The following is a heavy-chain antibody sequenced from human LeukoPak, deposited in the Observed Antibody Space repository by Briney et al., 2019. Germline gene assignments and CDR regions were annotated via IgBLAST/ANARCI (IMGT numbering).Heavy chain of an antibody. CDR1: GFTFSAYN. CDR2: ITSSSSYM. Sequence: GGSLRLSCAASGFTFSAYNMNRVRRTPGKGLEWVSSITSSSSYMFYADSVRGRFTISRDNAENSLYLQMNSLRAEDMALYYSAKGLIAVAGTLNDAFDIWGQGTMVTVSS. D-gene: IGHD6-19*01. J-gene: IGHJ3*02. CDR3: AKGLIAVAGTLNDAFDI. V-gene: IGHV3-21*04.